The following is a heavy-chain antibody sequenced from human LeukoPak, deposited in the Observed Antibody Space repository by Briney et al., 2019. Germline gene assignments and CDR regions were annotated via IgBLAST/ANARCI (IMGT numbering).Heavy chain of an antibody. Sequence: SETLSLTCTVSGGSISSSTYYWGWIRQPPGKGLEWIVSISYSGSSYYNPSLRSRVTISVDTSKNQFSLKVSSVTAADTAVYYCARLFYDFWSGHYYYYMDVWGKGTTVTVSS. CDR3: ARLFYDFWSGHYYYYMDV. V-gene: IGHV4-39*01. CDR1: GGSISSSTYY. CDR2: ISYSGSS. D-gene: IGHD3-3*01. J-gene: IGHJ6*03.